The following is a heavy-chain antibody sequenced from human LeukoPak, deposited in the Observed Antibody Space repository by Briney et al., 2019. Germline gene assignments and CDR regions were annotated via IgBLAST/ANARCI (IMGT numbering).Heavy chain of an antibody. CDR3: AKNVGYYYDSSGYQLDY. Sequence: PGGSLRLSCAASEFTFSSYAVSWVRQAPGKGLEWVSAISGSGGSTYYADSVKGRFTISRDNSKNTLYLQMNSLRAEDTAVYYCAKNVGYYYDSSGYQLDYWGQGTLVTVSS. CDR1: EFTFSSYA. J-gene: IGHJ4*02. D-gene: IGHD3-22*01. V-gene: IGHV3-23*01. CDR2: ISGSGGST.